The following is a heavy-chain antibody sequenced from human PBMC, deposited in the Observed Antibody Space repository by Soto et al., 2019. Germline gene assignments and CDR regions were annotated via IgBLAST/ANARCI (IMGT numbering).Heavy chain of an antibody. V-gene: IGHV4-39*01. CDR3: ASRNYGTNWGFDP. Sequence: QLQLQESGPGLVKPSETLSLTCTVSGGSIRSSSYYWGWIRQPPGKGLEWIGSFYYSGSTYYNPSLKSRVPISVDTSKNQCSLKLTSVTAADTGVYYCASRNYGTNWGFDPWGQGTLVTVSS. CDR1: GGSIRSSSYY. D-gene: IGHD1-7*01. J-gene: IGHJ5*02. CDR2: FYYSGST.